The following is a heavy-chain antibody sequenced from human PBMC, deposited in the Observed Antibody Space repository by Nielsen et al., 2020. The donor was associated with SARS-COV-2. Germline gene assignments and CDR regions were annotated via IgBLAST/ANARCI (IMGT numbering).Heavy chain of an antibody. J-gene: IGHJ4*02. CDR2: IPYDGSNK. Sequence: GGSLRLSYVASGFTFSHYAIHWVRQVPGNGLEWVAIIPYDGSNKYYADSLKGRFNISRDNSNNTLYLQMYSLRPEYTAVYYCARDSWDSLRYFVHWGQGAQVTVSS. V-gene: IGHV3-30*04. D-gene: IGHD3-22*01. CDR1: GFTFSHYA. CDR3: ARDSWDSLRYFVH.